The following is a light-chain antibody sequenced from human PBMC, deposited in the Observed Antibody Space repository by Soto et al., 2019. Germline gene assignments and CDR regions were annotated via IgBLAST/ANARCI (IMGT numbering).Light chain of an antibody. CDR1: RGDIGDYKY. V-gene: IGLV2-14*01. J-gene: IGLJ2*01. CDR3: SSYTSTNLVI. Sequence: QSALTQPASVSGSPGQSITISCTGSRGDIGDYKYVSWYKQHPGKAPKLMIYDVSNRPSGVSNRFSASKSGNTASLTISGLQAEYEADYYCSSYTSTNLVIFGGGTKLTVL. CDR2: DVS.